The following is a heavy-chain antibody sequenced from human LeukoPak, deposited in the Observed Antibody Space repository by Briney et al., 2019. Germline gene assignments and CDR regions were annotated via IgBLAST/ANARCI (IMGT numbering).Heavy chain of an antibody. CDR2: IYHSGST. J-gene: IGHJ5*02. V-gene: IGHV4-30-2*01. CDR1: GGSNSSGGYS. Sequence: SQTLSLTCAVSGGSNSSGGYSWSWIRQPPGKGLEWIGYIYHSGSTYYNPSLKSRVTISVDRSKNQFSLKLSSVTAADTAVYYCARFCSGGSCPFDPWGQGTLVTVSS. D-gene: IGHD2-15*01. CDR3: ARFCSGGSCPFDP.